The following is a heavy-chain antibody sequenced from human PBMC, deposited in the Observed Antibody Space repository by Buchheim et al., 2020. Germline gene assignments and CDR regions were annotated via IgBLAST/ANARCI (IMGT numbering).Heavy chain of an antibody. CDR3: TADVADDTSAFDY. Sequence: EVQLVESGGGLVKPGGSLRLSCAASGITFSGAWMSWFRQAPGMGLEWVGRIKSKIDGGTIDYAAPVKGRFTISRDDSKNKLFLQMSSLKTEDAAVYYCTADVADDTSAFDYWGQGTL. CDR2: IKSKIDGGTI. D-gene: IGHD6-19*01. V-gene: IGHV3-15*01. CDR1: GITFSGAW. J-gene: IGHJ4*02.